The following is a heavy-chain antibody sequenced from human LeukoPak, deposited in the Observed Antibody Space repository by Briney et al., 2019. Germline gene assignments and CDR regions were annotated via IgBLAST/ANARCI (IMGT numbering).Heavy chain of an antibody. Sequence: GGSLRLSCAASGFTFSNHGMNWVRQAPGKGLEWVSAISGSGGSTYYADSVKGRFTISRDNSKNTLYLQMNSLRAEDTAVYYCAKATTVTSRLGGGAFDIWGQGTMVTVSS. J-gene: IGHJ3*02. CDR3: AKATTVTSRLGGGAFDI. CDR2: ISGSGGST. D-gene: IGHD4-17*01. CDR1: GFTFSNHG. V-gene: IGHV3-23*01.